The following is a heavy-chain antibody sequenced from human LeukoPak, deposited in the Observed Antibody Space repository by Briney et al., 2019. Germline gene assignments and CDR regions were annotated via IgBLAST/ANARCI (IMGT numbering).Heavy chain of an antibody. CDR3: ARGTLAAPGADY. J-gene: IGHJ4*02. V-gene: IGHV3-7*01. D-gene: IGHD6-13*01. CDR1: GFTFSNYW. CDR2: IRQDGEEK. Sequence: GGSLRLSCAASGFTFSNYWMVWFRQAPGKGLEWLGNIRQDGEEKNYLDSVKGRFTFSRDNAKNSLYLQVDSLRAEDTAVYYCARGTLAAPGADYWGQGTLVRVSS.